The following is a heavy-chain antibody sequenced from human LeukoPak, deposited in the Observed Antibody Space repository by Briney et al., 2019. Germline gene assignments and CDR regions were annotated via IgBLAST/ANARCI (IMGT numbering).Heavy chain of an antibody. CDR1: GFIFSNYA. J-gene: IGHJ4*02. CDR2: ISSRGDST. D-gene: IGHD6-13*01. Sequence: GGSLRLSCAASGFIFSNYAMSWVRQVPGRGLEWVSTISSRGDSTYVADSVKGRFTISRDNSRNTLFLQMNSLRVEDTAVYYCAKDITEDYSSNYWGQGTLVTVSS. V-gene: IGHV3-23*01. CDR3: AKDITEDYSSNY.